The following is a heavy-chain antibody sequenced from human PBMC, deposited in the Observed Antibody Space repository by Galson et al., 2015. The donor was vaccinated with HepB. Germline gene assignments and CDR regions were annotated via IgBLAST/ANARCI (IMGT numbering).Heavy chain of an antibody. CDR1: GGTFSSYA. D-gene: IGHD5/OR15-5a*01. V-gene: IGHV1-69*04. J-gene: IGHJ4*02. Sequence: SVTVSCKASGGTFSSYAINWVRQAPGQGLEWMGRIIPLLDVANCARKFQGRVTISADKSTVTVYMQLSSLGSEDTAMYYCARDPGMSATSGAYWGQGTLVTVSS. CDR3: ARDPGMSATSGAY. CDR2: IIPLLDVA.